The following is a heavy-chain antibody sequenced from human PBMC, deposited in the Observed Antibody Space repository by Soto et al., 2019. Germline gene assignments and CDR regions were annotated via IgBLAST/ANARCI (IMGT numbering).Heavy chain of an antibody. CDR1: GDSVSSNSAA. V-gene: IGHV6-1*01. D-gene: IGHD6-19*01. CDR2: TYYRSKWYN. J-gene: IGHJ6*02. CDR3: ARDPGVAVAGGTNYYYGMDV. Sequence: PSQTLSLTCAISGDSVSSNSAAWNWIRHSPSRGLEWLGRTYYRSKWYNDYAVSVKSRITINPDTSKNQFSLQLNSVTPEDTAVYYCARDPGVAVAGGTNYYYGMDVWGQGTTVTVSS.